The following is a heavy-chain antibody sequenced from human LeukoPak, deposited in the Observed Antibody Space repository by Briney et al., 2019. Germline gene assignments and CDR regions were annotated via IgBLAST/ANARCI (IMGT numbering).Heavy chain of an antibody. V-gene: IGHV3-74*01. D-gene: IGHD6-6*01. CDR3: ARSTYGSSSAFDY. J-gene: IGHJ4*02. CDR2: INSDGSST. Sequence: GGSLRLSCAAYGFTFGSYSVHWSRQAPGKGLVWVSRINSDGSSTNYADSVKGRFTVSRDNAKNTLYLQMNSLRAEDTAVYYCARSTYGSSSAFDYWGQGTPVTVSS. CDR1: GFTFGSYS.